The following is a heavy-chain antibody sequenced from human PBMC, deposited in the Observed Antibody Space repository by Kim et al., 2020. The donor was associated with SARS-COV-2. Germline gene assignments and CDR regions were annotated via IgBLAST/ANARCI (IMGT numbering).Heavy chain of an antibody. CDR2: IYYSGST. CDR1: GGSISSYY. V-gene: IGHV4-59*08. Sequence: SETLSLTCTVSGGSISSYYWSWIRQPPGKGLEWIGYIYYSGSTNYNPSLKSRVTISVDTSKNQFSLKLSSVTAADTAVYYCARAWASTGPPGITIFGGMEEWYYSYYMDVWGKGTTVTVSS. J-gene: IGHJ6*03. D-gene: IGHD3-3*01. CDR3: ARAWASTGPPGITIFGGMEEWYYSYYMDV.